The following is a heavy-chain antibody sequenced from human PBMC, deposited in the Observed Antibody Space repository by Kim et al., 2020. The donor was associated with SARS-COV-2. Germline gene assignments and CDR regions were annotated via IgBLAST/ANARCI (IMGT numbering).Heavy chain of an antibody. D-gene: IGHD3-10*01. Sequence: SETLSLTCTVSGGSISSYYWSWIRQPPGKGLEWIGYIYYSGSTNYNPSLKSRVTISVDTSKNQFSLKLSSVTAADTAVYYCARHILLWFGPDQGGMDVWGQGTTVTVSS. CDR1: GGSISSYY. CDR3: ARHILLWFGPDQGGMDV. CDR2: IYYSGST. V-gene: IGHV4-59*08. J-gene: IGHJ6*02.